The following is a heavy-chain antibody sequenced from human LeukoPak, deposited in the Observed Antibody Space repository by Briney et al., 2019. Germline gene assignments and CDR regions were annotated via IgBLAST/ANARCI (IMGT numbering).Heavy chain of an antibody. J-gene: IGHJ4*02. Sequence: SETLSLTCAVYGGSFSGYYWSWIRQPPGKGLEWIGYIYHSGSTYYNPSLKSRVTISVDRSKNQFSLKLSSVTAADTAVYYCARVNYCSSTSCHKGLLDYWGQGTLVTVSS. V-gene: IGHV4-34*01. D-gene: IGHD2-2*01. CDR1: GGSFSGYY. CDR3: ARVNYCSSTSCHKGLLDY. CDR2: IYHSGST.